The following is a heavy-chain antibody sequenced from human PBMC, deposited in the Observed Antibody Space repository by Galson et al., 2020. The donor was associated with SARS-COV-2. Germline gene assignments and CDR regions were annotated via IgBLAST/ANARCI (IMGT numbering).Heavy chain of an antibody. D-gene: IGHD3-22*01. CDR3: ERRDTNGYYNY. Sequence: PSETLSLTCTVSGGSISGYYWSWIRQSPEMRLEWIGYVYYSGNTNYNPSLKSRITISADTSKKQFSLKLSSVTAADTAVYFCERRDTNGYYNYRGQGILVTVSS. CDR1: GGSISGYY. CDR2: VYYSGNT. J-gene: IGHJ4*02. V-gene: IGHV4-59*01.